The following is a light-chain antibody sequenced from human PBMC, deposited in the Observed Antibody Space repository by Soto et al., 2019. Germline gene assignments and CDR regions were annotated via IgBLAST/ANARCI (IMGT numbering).Light chain of an antibody. Sequence: DVVLTQAPLSLSVAPVQPSSMSFKSSHCLLYGDGKTYFYCYLQRPGQNPQLLIYDASNRFSGVPDRFSGSGSGTDFTLKISRVEAEDLGVYYCMQRTHVPITFGQGTRLEIK. CDR1: HCLLYGDGKTY. CDR3: MQRTHVPIT. J-gene: IGKJ5*01. CDR2: DAS. V-gene: IGKV2D-29*01.